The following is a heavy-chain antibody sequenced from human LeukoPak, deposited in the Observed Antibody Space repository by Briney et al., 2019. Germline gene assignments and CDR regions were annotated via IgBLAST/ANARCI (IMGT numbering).Heavy chain of an antibody. CDR3: ARDLGFCSRTSCFRNWFDP. J-gene: IGHJ5*02. CDR1: GYTFTSSG. Sequence: GASVKVSCKVSGYTFTSSGISWVRQAPGQGLEWMGWISANNGNTNYAQKFQGRVTMTTDTSTSTVYMGLRRLGSGDTAVYYCARDLGFCSRTSCFRNWFDPWGQGTLVTVSS. V-gene: IGHV1-18*01. D-gene: IGHD2-2*03. CDR2: ISANNGNT.